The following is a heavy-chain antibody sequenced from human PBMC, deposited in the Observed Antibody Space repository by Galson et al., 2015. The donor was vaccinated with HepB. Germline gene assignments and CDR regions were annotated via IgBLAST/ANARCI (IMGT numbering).Heavy chain of an antibody. CDR3: ARVDCSGAACQGFGMDV. D-gene: IGHD2-15*01. Sequence: LRLSCAASGFTFSSYSMNWVRQAPGKGLEWVSSISSSSHYMYYADSVRGRFTVSRDNAKNSLYLQMNSLRAEDTAIYYCARVDCSGAACQGFGMDVWGQGTAVTVSS. J-gene: IGHJ6*02. CDR1: GFTFSSYS. CDR2: ISSSSHYM. V-gene: IGHV3-21*01.